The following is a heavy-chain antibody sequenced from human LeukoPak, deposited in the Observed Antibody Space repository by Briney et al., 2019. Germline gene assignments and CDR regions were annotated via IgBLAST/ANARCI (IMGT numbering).Heavy chain of an antibody. Sequence: PSQTLSLTCTVSGGFISSGSYYWSWIRQPAGKGLEWIGRIYTSGSTNYNPSLKSRVTMSVDTSKNQFSLKLSSVTAADTAVYYCARDGSNHRTDFDIWGQGTMVTVSS. D-gene: IGHD1-1*01. CDR1: GGFISSGSYY. CDR2: IYTSGST. V-gene: IGHV4-61*02. J-gene: IGHJ3*02. CDR3: ARDGSNHRTDFDI.